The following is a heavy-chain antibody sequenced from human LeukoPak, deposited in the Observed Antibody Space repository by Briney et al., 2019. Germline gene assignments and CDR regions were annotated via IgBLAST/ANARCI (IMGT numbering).Heavy chain of an antibody. CDR2: ISWNSGSI. J-gene: IGHJ4*02. D-gene: IGHD6-13*01. V-gene: IGHV3-9*01. Sequence: PCRSLRLSCAASGFTFDDYAMHWVRQAPGKGLEWVSGISWNSGSIVYADSVKGRFTISRDNAKNSLYLQMNSLRAEDTALYYCAKDIEAAAGYFDYWGQGTLVTVSS. CDR1: GFTFDDYA. CDR3: AKDIEAAAGYFDY.